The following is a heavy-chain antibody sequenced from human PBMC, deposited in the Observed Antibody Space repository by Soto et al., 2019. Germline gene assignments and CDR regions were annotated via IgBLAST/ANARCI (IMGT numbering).Heavy chain of an antibody. J-gene: IGHJ4*02. Sequence: QVQLVESGGGVVQPGRSLRLSCAASGFTFTDHGMHWVRQVPDKGLEWVAVISHDGITKYYADSLKGRFTISRDNSNNTVFLQMNGLRAEDTAVYYCTKAREDTALSFDSWGQGTLVTVSS. D-gene: IGHD5-18*01. CDR1: GFTFTDHG. CDR2: ISHDGITK. V-gene: IGHV3-30*18. CDR3: TKAREDTALSFDS.